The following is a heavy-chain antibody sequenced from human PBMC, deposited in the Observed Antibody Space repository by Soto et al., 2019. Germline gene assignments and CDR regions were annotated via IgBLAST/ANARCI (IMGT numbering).Heavy chain of an antibody. CDR1: GGTFSSYT. D-gene: IGHD1-26*01. V-gene: IGHV1-69*08. J-gene: IGHJ4*02. Sequence: QVQLVQSGAEVKKPGSSVKVSCKASGGTFSSYTISWVRQAPGQGLEWMGRIIPILGIANYAQKFQGRVTITAVKSTSTAYMELSSLRSEDTAVYYCARDRGGSYGDYWGQGTLVTVSS. CDR2: IIPILGIA. CDR3: ARDRGGSYGDY.